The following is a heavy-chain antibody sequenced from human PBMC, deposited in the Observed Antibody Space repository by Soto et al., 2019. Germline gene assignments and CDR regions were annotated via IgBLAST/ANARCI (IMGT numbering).Heavy chain of an antibody. D-gene: IGHD3-10*01. J-gene: IGHJ6*03. V-gene: IGHV4-31*03. Sequence: QVQLQESGPGLVKPSHTLSLTCNVSGGSIRGDDYYWTWIRQHPGKGLEWIGFTYYSGHTSYRPSLKSRVAFSVDTSIEPLSLTLRSVNAADPAVDYCARGQGTILRGVSRRAVRDCYYMEVWGKGNAVNIPS. CDR2: TYYSGHT. CDR3: ARGQGTILRGVSRRAVRDCYYMEV. CDR1: GGSIRGDDYY.